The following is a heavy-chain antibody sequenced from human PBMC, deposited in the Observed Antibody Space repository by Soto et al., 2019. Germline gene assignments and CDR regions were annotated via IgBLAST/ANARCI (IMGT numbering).Heavy chain of an antibody. CDR3: ARVRTSLDLYYYYMDV. CDR1: GGSISTYS. J-gene: IGHJ6*03. Sequence: QVQLQESGPGLVKPSETLSLTCTVSGGSISTYSWTWIRQPPGKAMEWIGYIYDYGSSHYNPSFESRVAFSVDTSKNQLSLDVTSVTAADTAVYYCARVRTSLDLYYYYMDVWGQGTTVTVSS. CDR2: IYDYGSS. D-gene: IGHD2-2*01. V-gene: IGHV4-59*08.